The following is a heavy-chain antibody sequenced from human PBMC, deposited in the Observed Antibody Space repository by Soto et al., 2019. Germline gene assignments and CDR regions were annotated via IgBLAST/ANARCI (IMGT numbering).Heavy chain of an antibody. J-gene: IGHJ4*02. CDR1: GFSLSTSGVG. V-gene: IGHV2-5*02. CDR2: IYWDDDK. D-gene: IGHD5-12*01. CDR3: ARGYGDFDY. Sequence: QITLKESGPPLVKPTQTLTLTCTFSGFSLSTSGVGVGWIRQPPGNALEWLALIYWDDDKRYSPSLKSRLTITKDTSKNQVVLTMTNMDPVDTATYYCARGYGDFDYWGQGTLVTVSS.